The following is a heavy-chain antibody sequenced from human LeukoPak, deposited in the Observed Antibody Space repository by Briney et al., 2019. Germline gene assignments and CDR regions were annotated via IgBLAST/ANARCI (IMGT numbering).Heavy chain of an antibody. CDR1: GFTFSGYG. V-gene: IGHV3-23*01. CDR3: AKGAEDFGDSTTDY. J-gene: IGHJ4*02. D-gene: IGHD4-17*01. CDR2: ISGSGGKT. Sequence: SGGSLRLSCAASGFTFSGYGMHWVRQAPGKGLEWVSVISGSGGKTYYADSVKGRFTISRDNSRNTVFLQMNSLRAEDTAVYYCAKGAEDFGDSTTDYWGQGTLVTVSS.